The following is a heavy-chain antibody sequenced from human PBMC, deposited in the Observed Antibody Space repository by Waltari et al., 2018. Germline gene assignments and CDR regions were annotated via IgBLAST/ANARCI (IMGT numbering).Heavy chain of an antibody. J-gene: IGHJ4*02. CDR3: ASQVLLWFGGPRFDY. CDR2: IYYSGST. Sequence: QVQLQESGPGLVKPSQTLSLTCPVSGGSISSGGYYWSWFRQHPGKGLEWIGYIYYSGSTYYNPSLKSRVTISVDTSKNQFSLKLSSVTAADTAVYYCASQVLLWFGGPRFDYWGQGTLVTVSS. CDR1: GGSISSGGYY. D-gene: IGHD3-10*01. V-gene: IGHV4-31*03.